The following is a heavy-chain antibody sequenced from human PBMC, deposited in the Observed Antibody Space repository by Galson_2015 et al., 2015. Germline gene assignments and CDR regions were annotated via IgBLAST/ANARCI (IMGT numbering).Heavy chain of an antibody. D-gene: IGHD6-19*01. V-gene: IGHV1-46*01. CDR1: GYTFTSYY. Sequence: SVKVSCKASGYTFTSYYMHWVRQAPGQGLEWMGIINPSGGSTSYAQKFQGRVTMTRDTSTSTVYMELSSLRSEDAAVYYCAKSIAVAGSVEGTYYYYGMDVWGQGTTVTVSS. CDR2: INPSGGST. CDR3: AKSIAVAGSVEGTYYYYGMDV. J-gene: IGHJ6*02.